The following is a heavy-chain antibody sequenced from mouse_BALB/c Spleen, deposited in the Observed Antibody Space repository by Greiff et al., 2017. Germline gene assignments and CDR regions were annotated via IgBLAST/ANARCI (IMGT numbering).Heavy chain of an antibody. V-gene: IGHV3-2*02. D-gene: IGHD5-1*01. CDR3: ARGIQYPLDY. J-gene: IGHJ2*01. CDR2: ISYSGST. Sequence: EVKLMESGPGLVKPSQSLSLTCTVTGYSITSAYAWNWIRQFPGNKLEWMGYISYSGSTSYNPSLKSRISITRDTSKNQFFLQLNSVTTEDTATYYCARGIQYPLDYWGQGTTLTVSS. CDR1: GYSITSAYA.